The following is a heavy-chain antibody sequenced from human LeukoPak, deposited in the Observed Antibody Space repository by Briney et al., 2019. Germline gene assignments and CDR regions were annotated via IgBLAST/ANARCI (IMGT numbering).Heavy chain of an antibody. D-gene: IGHD3-10*01. Sequence: PSETLSLTCTVSGGSISSSSYYWAWIRQPPGKGLEWIGCNYSSGSTYYNPSLMSRVTISVDTSRRQFSLKLSSVTAADTAVYYCARLGGSGDTFDIWDQGTMVTVSS. CDR1: GGSISSSSYY. V-gene: IGHV4-39*01. CDR2: NYSSGST. J-gene: IGHJ3*02. CDR3: ARLGGSGDTFDI.